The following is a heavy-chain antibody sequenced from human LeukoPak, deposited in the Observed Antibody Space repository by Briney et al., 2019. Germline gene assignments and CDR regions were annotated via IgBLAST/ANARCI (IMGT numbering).Heavy chain of an antibody. D-gene: IGHD4-17*01. J-gene: IGHJ6*03. CDR2: IIPIFGTA. Sequence: SVKVSCKSSGYIFTSYAMNWVRQAPGQGLEWMGGIIPIFGTANYAQKFQGRVTITADKSTSTAYMELSSLRSEDTAVYYCARGLTVTTFRTHYYYMDVWGKGTTVTVSS. CDR3: ARGLTVTTFRTHYYYMDV. CDR1: GYIFTSYA. V-gene: IGHV1-69*06.